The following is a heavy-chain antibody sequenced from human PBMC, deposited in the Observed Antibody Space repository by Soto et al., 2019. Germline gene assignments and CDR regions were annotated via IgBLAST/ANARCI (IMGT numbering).Heavy chain of an antibody. CDR3: ARSQVLLWFGELLQPAGFDY. Sequence: SETLSLTCTVSGGSISSYYWSWIRQHPGKGLEWIGYIYYSGSTYYNPSLKSRVTISVDTSKNQFSLKLSSVTAADTAVYYCARSQVLLWFGELLQPAGFDYWGQGTLVTVSS. CDR1: GGSISSYY. J-gene: IGHJ4*02. V-gene: IGHV4-59*06. CDR2: IYYSGST. D-gene: IGHD3-10*01.